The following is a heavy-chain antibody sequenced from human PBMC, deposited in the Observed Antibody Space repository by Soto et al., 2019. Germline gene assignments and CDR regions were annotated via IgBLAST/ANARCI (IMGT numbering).Heavy chain of an antibody. CDR2: ISGTT. Sequence: RGSLSLSCAASGFTLSTYGLSWLRQAPGQGLEWVAAISGTTYYADPVKGRFTIFRDNSKNTLYLQMNSLRAEDTAVYYCVKEVLDGARNHWFDPWGQGSLVTVSS. CDR1: GFTLSTYG. D-gene: IGHD2-8*01. V-gene: IGHV3-23*01. J-gene: IGHJ5*02. CDR3: VKEVLDGARNHWFDP.